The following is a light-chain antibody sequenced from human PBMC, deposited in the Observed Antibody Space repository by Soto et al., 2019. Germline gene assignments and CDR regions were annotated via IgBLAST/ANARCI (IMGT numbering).Light chain of an antibody. CDR2: GAS. J-gene: IGKJ1*01. CDR1: HSVSSRY. CDR3: QQYNNWPPWT. Sequence: EIVLTQSPGTLSFSPGERATLSCRASHSVSSRYLAWYQQKPGQAPRLLIYGASTRATGIPARFSGSGSGTEFTLTISSLQSEDFAVYYCQQYNNWPPWTFGQGTKVDIK. V-gene: IGKV3-15*01.